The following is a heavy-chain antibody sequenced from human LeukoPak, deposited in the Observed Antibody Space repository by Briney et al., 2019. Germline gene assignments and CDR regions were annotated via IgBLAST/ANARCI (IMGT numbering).Heavy chain of an antibody. D-gene: IGHD3-22*01. CDR2: ITSSSSYI. V-gene: IGHV3-21*01. CDR3: ARDPSDSSGYYKKKWTKTFDY. CDR1: GFTFSSYS. Sequence: PGGSLRLSCAASGFTFSSYSMNWVRQAPGKGLEWVSSITSSSSYIYYADSVKGRFTFSRDNAKNSLYLQMNSLRAEDTAVYYCARDPSDSSGYYKKKWTKTFDYWGQGTLVTDSS. J-gene: IGHJ4*02.